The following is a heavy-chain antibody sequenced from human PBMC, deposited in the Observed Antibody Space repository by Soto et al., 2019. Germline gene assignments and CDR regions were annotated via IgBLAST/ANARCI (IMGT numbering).Heavy chain of an antibody. V-gene: IGHV1-18*04. D-gene: IGHD6-13*01. CDR2: ISAYGTTT. CDR1: GYSFTTYG. Sequence: QVQLVQSGTEVKKPGASVQVSCKASGYSFTTYGFSWVRQAPGQGLEWMGWISAYGTTTDYAQSLQGRVTLTTDTPTSTTYMELRSMRVDDTVVYYCTRDPGIAAPGRGLGDYWGQGTLVTVSS. J-gene: IGHJ4*02. CDR3: TRDPGIAAPGRGLGDY.